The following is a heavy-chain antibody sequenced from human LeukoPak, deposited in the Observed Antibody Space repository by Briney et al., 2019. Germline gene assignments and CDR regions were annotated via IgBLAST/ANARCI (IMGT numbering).Heavy chain of an antibody. D-gene: IGHD3-10*01. CDR1: GGSFGGFY. V-gene: IGHV4-34*01. J-gene: IGHJ4*02. Sequence: SETLSLTCAVYGGSFGGFYWSWIRQPPGKGLEWIGEINRSGDTNYNPSLKSRVIVSVDTSKNQFSLKLTSVTAADTAVYYCARGWFGEFPFDYWGQGTLVTVSS. CDR2: INRSGDT. CDR3: ARGWFGEFPFDY.